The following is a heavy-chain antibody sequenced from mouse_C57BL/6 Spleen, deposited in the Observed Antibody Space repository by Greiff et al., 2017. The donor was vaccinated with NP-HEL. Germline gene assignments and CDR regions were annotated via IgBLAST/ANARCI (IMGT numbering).Heavy chain of an antibody. CDR3: ARGWDSKGYYYAMDD. CDR2: ISAGGSYT. V-gene: IGHV5-4*01. J-gene: IGHJ4*01. D-gene: IGHD2-5*01. CDR1: GFTFTSYA. Sequence: EVLLVESGAGLVKPGGSLKLSCAASGFTFTSYAMSWVRQTPEKRLEWVATISAGGSYTYYPDNVKGRFTISRDNDKNNMYLQMSNMKTEDTAMYYCARGWDSKGYYYAMDDWGQGTSVTVSS.